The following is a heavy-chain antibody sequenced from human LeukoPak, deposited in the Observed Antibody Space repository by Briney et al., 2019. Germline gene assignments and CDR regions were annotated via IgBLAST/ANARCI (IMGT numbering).Heavy chain of an antibody. V-gene: IGHV1-69*13. D-gene: IGHD3-10*01. Sequence: ASVKVSCKASGGTFSNYAISWVRQAPGQGLEWMGGIIPIFGTANYAQKFQGRDTITADESTSTAYMELSSLRSEDTAVHYCARSMIRGATYYFDYWGQGTLVTVSS. CDR3: ARSMIRGATYYFDY. CDR2: IIPIFGTA. J-gene: IGHJ4*02. CDR1: GGTFSNYA.